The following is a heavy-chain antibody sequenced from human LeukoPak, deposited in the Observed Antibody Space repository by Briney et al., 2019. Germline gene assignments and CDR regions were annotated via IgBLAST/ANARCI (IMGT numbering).Heavy chain of an antibody. D-gene: IGHD1-1*01. Sequence: ASVKVSCNASGYTFTSFRISWVRQAPGQGLEWMGWISAYNGNTNYAQKLQGRVTMTTDTSTSTAYMELRSLRSDDTAVYYCAPRHGTRLDFDYWGQGTLVTVSS. V-gene: IGHV1-18*01. J-gene: IGHJ4*02. CDR1: GYTFTSFR. CDR2: ISAYNGNT. CDR3: APRHGTRLDFDY.